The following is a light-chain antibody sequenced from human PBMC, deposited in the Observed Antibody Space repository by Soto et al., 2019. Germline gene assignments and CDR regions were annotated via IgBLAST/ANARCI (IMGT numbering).Light chain of an antibody. CDR3: QQSSITPRS. CDR2: GAS. V-gene: IGKV1-39*01. Sequence: DVQMTQSPSSLSASVGDSLTLTCRASQTVTSYLNWYQQKPGKAPNLLIYGASGLQNGVPSRFTGSGSGTEFSLTISGLQPEDSGTYYCQQSSITPRSFGQGTKVEI. CDR1: QTVTSY. J-gene: IGKJ1*01.